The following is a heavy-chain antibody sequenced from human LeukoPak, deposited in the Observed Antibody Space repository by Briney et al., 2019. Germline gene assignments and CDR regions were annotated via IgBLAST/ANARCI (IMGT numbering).Heavy chain of an antibody. CDR1: GFTFSSYG. J-gene: IGHJ4*02. V-gene: IGHV3-30*18. Sequence: PGGSLRLSCAASGFTFSSYGMHWVRQAPGKGLEWVAVISYDGSNKYYADSVKGRFTISRDNSKNTLYLQMNSLRVEDTAVYYCAKDDYGDYVPGYWGQGTLVTVSS. D-gene: IGHD4-17*01. CDR3: AKDDYGDYVPGY. CDR2: ISYDGSNK.